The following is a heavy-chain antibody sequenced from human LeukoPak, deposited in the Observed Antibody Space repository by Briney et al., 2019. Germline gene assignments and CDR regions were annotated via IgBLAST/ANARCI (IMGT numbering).Heavy chain of an antibody. CDR2: TNSAGDA. J-gene: IGHJ6*02. CDR3: ARRGMQRDYYHGMDV. V-gene: IGHV3-13*01. Sequence: GGSLRLSCAASGFTCRNYDMYWVRQVTGKGLEWVSVTNSAGDAYYPDSVKGRFTVSRDDAKNSLYLQMNSLRAGDTAVYYCARRGMQRDYYHGMDVWGQGTTVTVSS. D-gene: IGHD6-25*01. CDR1: GFTCRNYD.